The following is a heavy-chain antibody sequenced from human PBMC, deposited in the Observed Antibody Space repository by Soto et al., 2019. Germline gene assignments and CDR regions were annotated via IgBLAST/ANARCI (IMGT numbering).Heavy chain of an antibody. CDR3: ARGIAAGQLDP. Sequence: ASVKVSCKASGYTFTRYTMNWVRQAPGQRLEWMGWINPDNGNTKSSQKFQDRVIITRDTSASTAYMDLSSLRSEDTAVYYCARGIAAGQLDPWGQGTLVTVSS. J-gene: IGHJ5*02. CDR2: INPDNGNT. D-gene: IGHD6-13*01. CDR1: GYTFTRYT. V-gene: IGHV1-3*01.